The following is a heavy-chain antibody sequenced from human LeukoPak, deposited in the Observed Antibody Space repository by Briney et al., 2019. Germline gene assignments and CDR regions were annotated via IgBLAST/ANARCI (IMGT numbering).Heavy chain of an antibody. Sequence: SQTLSLTCTVSGASIGSGSYYWSWIRQPAGNGLEWIGRIYTTGSTDYNPSLKSRFSMSIDTSKNQLSLRLSSVTAADTAVYYCAGELLPPGKYYYHMGVWGKGTSLTVSS. V-gene: IGHV4-61*02. J-gene: IGHJ6*03. D-gene: IGHD3-22*01. CDR1: GASIGSGSYY. CDR3: AGELLPPGKYYYHMGV. CDR2: IYTTGST.